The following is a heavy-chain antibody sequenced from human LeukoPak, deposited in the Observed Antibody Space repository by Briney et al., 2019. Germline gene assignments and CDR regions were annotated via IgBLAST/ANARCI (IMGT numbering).Heavy chain of an antibody. Sequence: SETLSLTCAVYGGSFSGYYWSWIRQPPGKGLEWIGEINHSGSTNYNPSLKSRVTISADKSISTAYLQWSSLKASDTAMYYCARRVQAGGVVTPFDYWGQGTLVTVSS. CDR1: GGSFSGYY. V-gene: IGHV4-34*01. CDR3: ARRVQAGGVVTPFDY. D-gene: IGHD3-3*01. CDR2: INHSGST. J-gene: IGHJ4*02.